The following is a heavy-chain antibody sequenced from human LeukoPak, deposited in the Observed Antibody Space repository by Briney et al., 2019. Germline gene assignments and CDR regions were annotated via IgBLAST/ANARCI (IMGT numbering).Heavy chain of an antibody. CDR2: IIGSGDTT. J-gene: IGHJ4*02. V-gene: IGHV3-23*01. D-gene: IGHD3-16*02. CDR3: TKEVSYDHVWGSYRPY. CDR1: GFPFSSYA. Sequence: GGSLRLSCAVSGFPFSSYAMSWVRQAPGKGLEWVSAIIGSGDTTYYADSVKGRLTISRDNSKNTVYLQMNSLKVEDTAIYFCTKEVSYDHVWGSYRPYWGQGTLVTVSS.